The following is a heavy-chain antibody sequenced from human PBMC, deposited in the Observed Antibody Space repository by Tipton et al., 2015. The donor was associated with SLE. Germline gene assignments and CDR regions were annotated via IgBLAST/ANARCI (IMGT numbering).Heavy chain of an antibody. V-gene: IGHV1-18*01. CDR2: ISAYNGNT. D-gene: IGHD3-9*01. J-gene: IGHJ3*02. CDR3: ARDLRYLDWLLSDAFDI. CDR1: GYTFTSYG. Sequence: QSGAEVKKPGASVKVSCKASGYTFTSYGISWVRQAPGQGLEWMGWISAYNGNTNYAQKLQGRVTMTTDTSTSTAYMELRSLRSDDTAVYYCARDLRYLDWLLSDAFDIWGQGTMVTVSS.